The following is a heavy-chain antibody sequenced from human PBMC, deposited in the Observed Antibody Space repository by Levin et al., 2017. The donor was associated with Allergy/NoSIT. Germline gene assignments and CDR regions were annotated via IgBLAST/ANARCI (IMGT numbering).Heavy chain of an antibody. Sequence: KVSCKGSGYSFTSYWIGWVRQMPGKGLEWMGIIFPDDSDTRHSPSFQGQVTISADKSISTAYLQWSSLKASDTAMYYCARRGKYSGGRGFFDYWGQGTLVTVSS. D-gene: IGHD6-19*01. J-gene: IGHJ4*02. CDR3: ARRGKYSGGRGFFDY. CDR1: GYSFTSYW. V-gene: IGHV5-51*01. CDR2: IFPDDSDT.